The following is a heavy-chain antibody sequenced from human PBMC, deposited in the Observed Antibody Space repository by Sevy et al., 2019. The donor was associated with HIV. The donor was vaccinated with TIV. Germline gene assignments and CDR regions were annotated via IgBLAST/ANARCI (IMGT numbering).Heavy chain of an antibody. J-gene: IGHJ3*02. Sequence: GESLKISCKASGYSFTTYWIGWVRQMPGKGLHWMGSIYPGDSDTIYSPSFQGKVSISADKSVTTAYLQWNSLQASDTAIYYCARLGNNEEGAFDIWGQGTMVTVSS. CDR2: IYPGDSDT. CDR1: GYSFTTYW. CDR3: ARLGNNEEGAFDI. D-gene: IGHD2-8*01. V-gene: IGHV5-51*01.